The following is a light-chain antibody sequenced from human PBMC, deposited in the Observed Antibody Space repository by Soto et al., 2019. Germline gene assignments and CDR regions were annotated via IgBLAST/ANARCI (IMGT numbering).Light chain of an antibody. CDR1: QTVSRMY. CDR3: HQDFNLPWT. V-gene: IGKV3D-7*01. CDR2: GTS. J-gene: IGKJ1*01. Sequence: IGLTQSPCTLSLSPGERATLSCRASQTVSRMYLSWFQQKPGQAPRLLIYGTSTRATGIPVRFSGSGSGTDFTLTISSLQPEDFAVYFCHQDFNLPWTFGQGTKVDIK.